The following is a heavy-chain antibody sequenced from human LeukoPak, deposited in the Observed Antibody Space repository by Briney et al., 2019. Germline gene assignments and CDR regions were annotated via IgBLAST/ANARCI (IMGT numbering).Heavy chain of an antibody. V-gene: IGHV3-7*01. CDR2: IRQDGSEK. CDR3: ARSTAGLDY. Sequence: EWVANIRQDGSEKYYVDSMRGRFTISRDNAKNSLYLQMSSLRAEDTAVYYCARSTAGLDYWGQGTLVTVSS. J-gene: IGHJ4*02. D-gene: IGHD1-1*01.